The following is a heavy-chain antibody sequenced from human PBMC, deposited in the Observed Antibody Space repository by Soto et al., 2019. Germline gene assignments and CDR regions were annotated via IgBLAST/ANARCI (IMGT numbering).Heavy chain of an antibody. D-gene: IGHD4-17*01. CDR3: AKDFISIGYGDYVLHDY. V-gene: IGHV3-30*18. J-gene: IGHJ4*02. CDR2: ISYDGSNK. CDR1: GFTFSSYG. Sequence: GGSLRLSCAASGFTFSSYGMHWVRQAPGKGLEWVAVISYDGSNKYYADSVKGRFTISRDNSKNTLYLQMNSLRAEDTAVYYCAKDFISIGYGDYVLHDYWGQGTLVTVSS.